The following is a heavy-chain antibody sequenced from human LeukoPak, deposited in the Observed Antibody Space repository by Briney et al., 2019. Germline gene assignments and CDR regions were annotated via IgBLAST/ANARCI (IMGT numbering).Heavy chain of an antibody. Sequence: GGSLRLSCAASGFTFSSYAMSWVRQAPGKGLERVANIKQDGSEKYYVDSVKGRFTISRDNAKNSLYLQMNSLRAEDTAVYYCARHGGSYYAYIDYWGQGTLVTVSS. CDR2: IKQDGSEK. CDR1: GFTFSSYA. CDR3: ARHGGSYYAYIDY. J-gene: IGHJ4*02. D-gene: IGHD1-26*01. V-gene: IGHV3-7*03.